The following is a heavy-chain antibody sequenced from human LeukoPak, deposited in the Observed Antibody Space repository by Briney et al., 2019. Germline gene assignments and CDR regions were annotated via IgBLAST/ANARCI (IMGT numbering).Heavy chain of an antibody. Sequence: PGGSLRLSCAASGFTFNNYWMSWVRQAPGKGLEWVSYISSSSTTVNYADSVKGRFTISRDNSKNTLYLQMNSLRAEDTAVYYCAKHRLRWELSSADYWGQGTLVTVSS. D-gene: IGHD1-26*01. J-gene: IGHJ4*02. V-gene: IGHV3-48*01. CDR3: AKHRLRWELSSADY. CDR1: GFTFNNYW. CDR2: ISSSSTTV.